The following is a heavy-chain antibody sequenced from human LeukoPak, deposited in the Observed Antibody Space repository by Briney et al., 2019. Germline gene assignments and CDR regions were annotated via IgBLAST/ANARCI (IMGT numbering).Heavy chain of an antibody. V-gene: IGHV4-59*08. CDR1: GGSIGSYY. D-gene: IGHD4-17*01. CDR3: ARHIDGDYRVDL. CDR2: IYHSGST. Sequence: SETLSLTCTVSGGSIGSYYWSWIRQPPGKGLEWIGYIYHSGSTNYNPSLKSRVTISVDTSKDQFSLKLSSVTAAHTAVYYCARHIDGDYRVDLWGRGTLVTVSS. J-gene: IGHJ2*01.